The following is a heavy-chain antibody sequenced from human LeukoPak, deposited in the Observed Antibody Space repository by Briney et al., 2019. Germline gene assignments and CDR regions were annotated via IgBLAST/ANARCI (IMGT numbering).Heavy chain of an antibody. D-gene: IGHD6-13*01. J-gene: IGHJ6*04. Sequence: SETLSLTCTVSGGSISSSSYYWGWIRQPPGKGLEWIGSIYYSGSTYYNPSLKSRVTISVDTSKNQFSLKLSSVTAADTAVYYRARDRQQQLIHSYYYYGMDVWGKGTTVTVSS. CDR1: GGSISSSSYY. V-gene: IGHV4-39*07. CDR3: ARDRQQQLIHSYYYYGMDV. CDR2: IYYSGST.